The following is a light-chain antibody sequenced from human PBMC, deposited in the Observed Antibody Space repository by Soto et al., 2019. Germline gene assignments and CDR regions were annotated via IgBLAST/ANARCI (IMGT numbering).Light chain of an antibody. CDR3: QQYGNSPIT. Sequence: EILLTQSPSTLSLSPGERATPSCRASQSVRRYLAWYQQKPGQAPRLLIYGTSSRATGIPDRFSGSGSGTDFTLTISRLEPEDFAVYYCQQYGNSPITFGQGTRLEIK. CDR1: QSVRRY. V-gene: IGKV3-20*01. J-gene: IGKJ5*01. CDR2: GTS.